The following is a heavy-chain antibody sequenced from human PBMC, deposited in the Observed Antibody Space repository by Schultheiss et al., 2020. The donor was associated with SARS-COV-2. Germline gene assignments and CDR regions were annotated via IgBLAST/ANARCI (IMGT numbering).Heavy chain of an antibody. D-gene: IGHD6-13*01. Sequence: SQTLSLTCTVSGGSISSYYWGWIRQPAGKGLEWIGRIYTSGSTNYNPSLKSRVTISVDTSKNQFSLKLSSVTAADTAVYYCARVHLRSSRLEGAFDIWGQGTMVIVAS. CDR2: IYTSGST. V-gene: IGHV4-4*07. J-gene: IGHJ3*02. CDR1: GGSISSYY. CDR3: ARVHLRSSRLEGAFDI.